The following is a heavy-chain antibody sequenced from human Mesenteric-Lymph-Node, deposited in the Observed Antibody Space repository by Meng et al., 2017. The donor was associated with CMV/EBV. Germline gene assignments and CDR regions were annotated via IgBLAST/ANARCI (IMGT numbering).Heavy chain of an antibody. V-gene: IGHV3-23*01. CDR3: AKGDYYDSSGYYWDATVDY. CDR1: GFTFSSYA. D-gene: IGHD3-22*01. CDR2: VTPSGGST. Sequence: GGSLRLSCAASGFTFSSYAMSWVRQAPGKGLEWVSAVTPSGGSTFYADSVRGRFTTSRDNSKNTLYLQMNSLRAEDTAVYYCAKGDYYDSSGYYWDATVDYWGQGTLVTVSS. J-gene: IGHJ4*02.